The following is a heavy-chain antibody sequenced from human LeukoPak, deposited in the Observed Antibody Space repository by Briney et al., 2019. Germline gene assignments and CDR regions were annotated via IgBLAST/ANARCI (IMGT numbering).Heavy chain of an antibody. J-gene: IGHJ4*02. V-gene: IGHV1-18*01. CDR2: ISAYNRNT. Sequence: ASVKVSCKASGYIFTTYGINWVRQAPGQGLEWMGWISAYNRNTNYAQKLQGRLTMTTDTSTSTAYMELGSLRFDDTAVCYCARGYYDTSGYYYVLAYWGQGTLVTVSS. D-gene: IGHD3-22*01. CDR3: ARGYYDTSGYYYVLAY. CDR1: GYIFTTYG.